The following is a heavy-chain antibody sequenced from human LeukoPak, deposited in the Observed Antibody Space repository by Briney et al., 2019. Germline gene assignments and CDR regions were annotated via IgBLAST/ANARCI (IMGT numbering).Heavy chain of an antibody. D-gene: IGHD6-13*01. J-gene: IGHJ4*02. Sequence: GGSLRLSCAASGFTVSNNYMSWVRQAPGKGLEWVSVMYRGGSTYYADSVQGRFTMSRDNSKNTLYHQMNSLRAEDTAVYYCARDGGAAAGYWGQGTLVTVSS. CDR2: MYRGGST. CDR1: GFTVSNNY. V-gene: IGHV3-66*01. CDR3: ARDGGAAAGY.